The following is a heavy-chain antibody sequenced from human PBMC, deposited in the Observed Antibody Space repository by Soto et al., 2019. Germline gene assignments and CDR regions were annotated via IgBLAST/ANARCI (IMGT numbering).Heavy chain of an antibody. Sequence: GGSLRLSCAASGFTVSSNYMSWVRQAPGKGLEWVSVIYSGGSTYYADSVKGRFTISRDNSKNTLYLQMNSLRAEDTAVYYCARASRDGSGSFDAFDIWGQGTMVTVSS. CDR3: ARASRDGSGSFDAFDI. V-gene: IGHV3-66*01. CDR1: GFTVSSNY. D-gene: IGHD3-10*01. CDR2: IYSGGST. J-gene: IGHJ3*02.